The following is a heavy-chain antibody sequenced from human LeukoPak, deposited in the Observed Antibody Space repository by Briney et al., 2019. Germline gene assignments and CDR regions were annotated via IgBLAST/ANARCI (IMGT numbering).Heavy chain of an antibody. J-gene: IGHJ5*02. CDR3: ARDLEKKGDDILTGYWFDP. Sequence: SETLSLTCTVSGGSISSGGYYWTWIRQHPGKGLEWIGYIYYSGSTYYNPSLKSRVTMSVDTSKNQFSLKLSSVTAADTAVYYCARDLEKKGDDILTGYWFDPWGQGTLVTVSS. CDR2: IYYSGST. V-gene: IGHV4-31*03. CDR1: GGSISSGGYY. D-gene: IGHD3-9*01.